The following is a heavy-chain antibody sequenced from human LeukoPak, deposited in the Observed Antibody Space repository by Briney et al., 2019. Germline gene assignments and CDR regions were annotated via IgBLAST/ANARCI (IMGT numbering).Heavy chain of an antibody. J-gene: IGHJ4*02. CDR3: ARDVGATVHGY. D-gene: IGHD1-26*01. V-gene: IGHV4-38-2*02. CDR2: IHRSRST. CDR1: GYSISSDYY. Sequence: SETLSLTCTVSGYSISSDYYWGWIRQPPGKGLEWVGSIHRSRSTYYNPSLESRVTISVDTSKNQFSLMLSSVTAADTAVYYCARDVGATVHGYWGQGTLVTVSS.